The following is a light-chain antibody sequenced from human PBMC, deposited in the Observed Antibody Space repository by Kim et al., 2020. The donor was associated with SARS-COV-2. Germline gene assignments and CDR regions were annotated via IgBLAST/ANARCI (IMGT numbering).Light chain of an antibody. CDR3: QKYNSAPWT. CDR1: QDIENY. V-gene: IGKV1-27*01. Sequence: DIQMAQSPSSLSASVGDRVTITCRASQDIENYLAWYRQKPGKVPEVLIYAASILQSGVPSRISGSGSGTDFTLTINSLQPEDVATYYCQKYNSAPWTFGQGTKVDIK. J-gene: IGKJ1*01. CDR2: AAS.